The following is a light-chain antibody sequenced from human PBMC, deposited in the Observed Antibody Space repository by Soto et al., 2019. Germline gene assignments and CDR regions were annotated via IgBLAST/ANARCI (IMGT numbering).Light chain of an antibody. V-gene: IGKV1-17*01. J-gene: IGKJ4*01. CDR1: QGIRND. CDR3: LQHNSYPLT. CDR2: ATS. Sequence: DIQMTASPSPLSASXGXRXXXTXXASQGIRNDLGWYQQKTGKAPKRLIYATSSLQSGVPSRFSGSGSGTDFTLTISSLQTEDFATYYCLQHNSYPLTFGGGTKV.